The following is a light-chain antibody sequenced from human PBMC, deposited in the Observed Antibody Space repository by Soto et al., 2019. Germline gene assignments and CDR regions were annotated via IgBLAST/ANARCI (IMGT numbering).Light chain of an antibody. J-gene: IGLJ1*01. CDR2: DVS. CDR3: CSYAGSYTLDV. V-gene: IGLV2-11*01. Sequence: QSPLTQPRSLSGSPGQSVTISCTGTSSDVGGYNYVSWYQQHPGKAPKLMIYDVSKRPSGVPDRFSGSKSGNTASLTISGLQAEDEADYYWCSYAGSYTLDVFGTGTKVTVL. CDR1: SSDVGGYNY.